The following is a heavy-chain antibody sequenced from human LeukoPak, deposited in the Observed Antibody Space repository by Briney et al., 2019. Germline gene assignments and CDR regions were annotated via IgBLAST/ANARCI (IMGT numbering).Heavy chain of an antibody. J-gene: IGHJ6*03. CDR3: ARVRGYSYYGGYYYYMDV. D-gene: IGHD5-18*01. CDR1: GFTFSSYW. Sequence: GGSLRLSCAASGFTFSSYWMHWVHQAPGKGLVWVSRINSDGSSTSYADPVKGRFTISRDNAKNTLYLQMNSLRAEDTAVYYCARVRGYSYYGGYYYYMDVWGKGTTVTVSS. CDR2: INSDGSST. V-gene: IGHV3-74*01.